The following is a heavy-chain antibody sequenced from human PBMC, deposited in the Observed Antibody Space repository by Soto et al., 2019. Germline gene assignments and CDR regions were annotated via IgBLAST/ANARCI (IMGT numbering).Heavy chain of an antibody. CDR2: ISWNSGSI. Sequence: PGGSLRLSCAASGFTFDDYAMHWVRQAPGKGLEWVSGISWNSGSIGYADSVKGRFTISRDNAKKSLYPQMNSLRAEDTALYYCAKDMGGSGSPDYYYYGMDVWGQGTTVTVSS. J-gene: IGHJ6*02. D-gene: IGHD3-10*01. CDR1: GFTFDDYA. V-gene: IGHV3-9*01. CDR3: AKDMGGSGSPDYYYYGMDV.